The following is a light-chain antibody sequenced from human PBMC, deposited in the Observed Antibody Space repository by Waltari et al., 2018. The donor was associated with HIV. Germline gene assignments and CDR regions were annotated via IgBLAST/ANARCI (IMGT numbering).Light chain of an antibody. V-gene: IGLV1-40*01. CDR2: GNS. CDR1: SPNIGAGYD. CDR3: QSYDSSLSGSWV. J-gene: IGLJ3*02. Sequence: QSVLTQTPSVSGAPGQRVTISCTGSSPNIGAGYDVHWYQQLPGTAPKLLIYGNSNRPSGVPDRFSGSKSGTSASLAITGLQAEDEADYYCQSYDSSLSGSWVFGGGTKLTVL.